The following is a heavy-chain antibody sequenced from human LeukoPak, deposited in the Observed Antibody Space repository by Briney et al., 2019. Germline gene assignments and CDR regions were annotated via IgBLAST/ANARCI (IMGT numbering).Heavy chain of an antibody. D-gene: IGHD4-17*01. V-gene: IGHV4-34*01. Sequence: PSETLSLTCDVSGVSFSTYYWSWLRQSPEKGLEWIGEVNHSGYTNYNPSLKGRVTISVDTSKSQFSLKLSSVTAADTAVYYCARQLYGSDYWGQGTLVTVSS. CDR3: ARQLYGSDY. CDR1: GVSFSTYY. J-gene: IGHJ4*02. CDR2: VNHSGYT.